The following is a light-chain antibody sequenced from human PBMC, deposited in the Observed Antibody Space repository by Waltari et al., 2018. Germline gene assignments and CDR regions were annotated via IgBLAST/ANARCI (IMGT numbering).Light chain of an antibody. CDR3: QQYNNWPGVT. CDR2: GAS. Sequence: EIVMTQSPATLSVSPGERATLSCRASQSVSSNLAGYQQKPGQAPRPLIYGASTRATGIPARFSGSGSGTEFTLTISSLQSEDFAVYYCQQYNNWPGVTFGGGTKVEIK. V-gene: IGKV3-15*01. J-gene: IGKJ4*01. CDR1: QSVSSN.